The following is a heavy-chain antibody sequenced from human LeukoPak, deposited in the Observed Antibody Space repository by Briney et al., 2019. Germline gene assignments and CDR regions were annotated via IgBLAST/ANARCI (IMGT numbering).Heavy chain of an antibody. V-gene: IGHV3-21*01. J-gene: IGHJ4*02. Sequence: GGSLRLSCAASGFTFSSYSMNWVRQAPGKGLEWVSSISSSSSYIYYADSVKGRFTISRDNAKNSLYLQMNSLRAEDTAVYYCARDPPRHGYKKRDFDYWGQGTLVTVSS. CDR2: ISSSSSYI. CDR3: ARDPPRHGYKKRDFDY. CDR1: GFTFSSYS. D-gene: IGHD5-24*01.